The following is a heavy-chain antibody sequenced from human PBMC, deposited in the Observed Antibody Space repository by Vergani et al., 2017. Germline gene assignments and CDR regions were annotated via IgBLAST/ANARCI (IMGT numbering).Heavy chain of an antibody. CDR2: INHSGST. CDR3: ATFSTYYDFWSGYYDPYFDY. V-gene: IGHV4-34*01. CDR1: SGSFSAFY. Sequence: QVQLQQWGAGLLKPSETLSLTFPVSSGSFSAFYSTLIRHPPRKGLEFIGEINHSGSTNYNPSLKSRVTISVDTSKNQFSLKLSSVTAADKAGYYCATFSTYYDFWSGYYDPYFDYWGQGTLVTVSS. J-gene: IGHJ4*02. D-gene: IGHD3-3*01.